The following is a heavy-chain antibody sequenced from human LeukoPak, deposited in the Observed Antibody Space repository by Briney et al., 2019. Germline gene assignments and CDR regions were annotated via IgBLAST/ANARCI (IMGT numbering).Heavy chain of an antibody. Sequence: SETLSLTCAVSGGSISSGGYSWSWIRQPPGKGLEWIGYIYHSGSTYYNPSLKSRVTISVDRSKNQFSLKLSSVTAADPAVYYCAKKLTGDDYFDYWGQGTLVTVSS. CDR2: IYHSGST. J-gene: IGHJ4*02. CDR3: AKKLTGDDYFDY. V-gene: IGHV4-30-2*01. D-gene: IGHD7-27*01. CDR1: GGSISSGGYS.